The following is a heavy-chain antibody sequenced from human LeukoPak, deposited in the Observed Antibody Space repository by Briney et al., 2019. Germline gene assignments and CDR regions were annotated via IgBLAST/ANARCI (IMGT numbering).Heavy chain of an antibody. D-gene: IGHD3-22*01. CDR2: IYTSGSISENT. V-gene: IGHV4-4*07. CDR1: GGSISSYY. Sequence: PSETLSLTCTVSGGSISSYYWSWIRQPAGKGLEWIGRIYTSGSISENTNYNPSLKSRVTMSVDRSKNQFSLKLSSVTAADTAVYYCARDRYYYDSSTYYSAFHTWGQGTMVTVSS. CDR3: ARDRYYYDSSTYYSAFHT. J-gene: IGHJ3*02.